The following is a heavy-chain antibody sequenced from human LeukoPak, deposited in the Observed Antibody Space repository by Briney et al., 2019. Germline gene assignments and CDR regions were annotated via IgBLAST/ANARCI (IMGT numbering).Heavy chain of an antibody. Sequence: PSETLSLTCTVSGGSTSSSSYYWGWIRQPPGKGLEWIGSIYYSGSTYYNPSLKSRVTISVDTSKNQFSLKLSSVTAADTAVYYCARINWNYDYWGQGTLVTVSS. D-gene: IGHD1-7*01. CDR3: ARINWNYDY. J-gene: IGHJ4*02. CDR1: GGSTSSSSYY. CDR2: IYYSGST. V-gene: IGHV4-39*01.